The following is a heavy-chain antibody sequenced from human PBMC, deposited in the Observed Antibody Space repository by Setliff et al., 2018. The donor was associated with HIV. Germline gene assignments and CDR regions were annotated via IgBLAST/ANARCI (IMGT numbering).Heavy chain of an antibody. CDR2: IKSKRYGETE. D-gene: IGHD2-8*01. Sequence: PGGSLRLSCTVSGLTFSDYGVSWVRQAPGKGLEWVGFIKSKRYGETEDYAASVKGRFTISRDDSISVAYLQMNSVKTEDAGVYYCARVEMVYVFPYYYYYYMDVWGKGATVTVSS. J-gene: IGHJ6*03. CDR3: ARVEMVYVFPYYYYYYMDV. V-gene: IGHV3-49*04. CDR1: GLTFSDYG.